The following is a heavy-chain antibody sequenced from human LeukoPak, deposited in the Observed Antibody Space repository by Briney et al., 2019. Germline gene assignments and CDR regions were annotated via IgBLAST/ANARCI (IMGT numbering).Heavy chain of an antibody. D-gene: IGHD4-17*01. Sequence: SETLSLTCTVSGYSISSGYYWGRIRQPPGKGLEWIGSIYHSGSTYYNPSLKSRVTISVDTSKNQFSLKLSSVTAADTAVYYCAGDDFGAYGSFYYYYMDVWGKGTTVTVSS. V-gene: IGHV4-38-2*02. CDR2: IYHSGST. CDR1: GYSISSGYY. CDR3: AGDDFGAYGSFYYYYMDV. J-gene: IGHJ6*03.